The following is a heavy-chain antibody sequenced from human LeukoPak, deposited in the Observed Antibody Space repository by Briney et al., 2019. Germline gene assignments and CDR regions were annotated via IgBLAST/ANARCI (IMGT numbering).Heavy chain of an antibody. V-gene: IGHV5-10-1*01. CDR1: GYSFTSYW. D-gene: IGHD4-23*01. CDR3: ARHYGGNPNAFDI. Sequence: GESLKISCKGSGYSFTSYWISWVRQMPGKGLEWMGRIDPSDSYTNYSPSFQGHVTISADKSISTAYLQRSSLKASDTAMYYCARHYGGNPNAFDIWGQGTMVTVSS. CDR2: IDPSDSYT. J-gene: IGHJ3*02.